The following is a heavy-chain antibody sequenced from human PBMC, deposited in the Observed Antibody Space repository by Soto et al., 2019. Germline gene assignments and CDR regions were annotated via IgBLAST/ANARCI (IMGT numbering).Heavy chain of an antibody. CDR2: IIPIFGTA. Sequence: SVKVSCKASGGTFSSYAISWVRQAPGQGLEWMGGIIPIFGTANYAQKFQGRVTITADESTSTAYMELSSLRSEDTAVYYCARIVGDKRVVYYYYGMDVWGQGTTVTVSS. V-gene: IGHV1-69*13. CDR1: GGTFSSYA. CDR3: ARIVGDKRVVYYYYGMDV. D-gene: IGHD1-26*01. J-gene: IGHJ6*02.